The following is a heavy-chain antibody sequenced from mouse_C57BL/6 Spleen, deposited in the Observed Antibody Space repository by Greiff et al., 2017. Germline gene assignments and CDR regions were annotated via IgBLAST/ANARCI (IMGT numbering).Heavy chain of an antibody. CDR3: TTIGGY. CDR2: IDPETGGT. Sequence: VQLQQSGAELVRPGASVTLSCKASGYTFTDYEMHWVKQTPVHGLEWSGAIDPETGGTAYNQKFKGKAILTADKSSSTAYMELRSLTSEDSAVYYCTTIGGYWGQGTTLTVSS. CDR1: GYTFTDYE. V-gene: IGHV1-15*01. J-gene: IGHJ2*01. D-gene: IGHD2-14*01.